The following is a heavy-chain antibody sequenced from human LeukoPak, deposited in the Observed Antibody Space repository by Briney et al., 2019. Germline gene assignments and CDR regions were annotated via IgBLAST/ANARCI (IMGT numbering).Heavy chain of an antibody. J-gene: IGHJ4*02. Sequence: PGGSLRLSCAASGFTLSTYSMYRVRQAPGKGLEWVAVISSDGSNKFYADSVKGRFTVSRDGSKNTLYLQMNSLRPDDTAVYFCAKPQVTANWYNFHYWGQGTLVTVSS. CDR1: GFTLSTYS. CDR3: AKPQVTANWYNFHY. V-gene: IGHV3-30*18. CDR2: ISSDGSNK. D-gene: IGHD2-21*02.